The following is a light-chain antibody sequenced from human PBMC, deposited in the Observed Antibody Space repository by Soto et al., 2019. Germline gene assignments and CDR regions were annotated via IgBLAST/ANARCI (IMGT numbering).Light chain of an antibody. Sequence: TQITQTHSSLSVSVGDRVTITCRASQSIGGFLNWYQQKLGKAPKLLIYAASSLQSGVPSRFSGSGSGTDFTLTISSLQPEDFATYYWQQSHSTPPAFGGGTKVDIK. CDR1: QSIGGF. CDR3: QQSHSTPPA. J-gene: IGKJ4*01. V-gene: IGKV1-39*01. CDR2: AAS.